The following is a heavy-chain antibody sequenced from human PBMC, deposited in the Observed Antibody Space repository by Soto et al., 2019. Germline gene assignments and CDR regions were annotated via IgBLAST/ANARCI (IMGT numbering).Heavy chain of an antibody. CDR1: GGTFSSYA. CDR2: IIPFFGTA. V-gene: IGHV1-69*13. Sequence: SVKVSCKASGGTFSSYAISWVRQAPGQGLEWMGGIIPFFGTANYAQKFQGRVTITADESTSTAYMELSSLRSEDTAVYYCAARRYCSGGSCPDYFDYWGHGTLVTVSS. J-gene: IGHJ4*01. D-gene: IGHD2-15*01. CDR3: AARRYCSGGSCPDYFDY.